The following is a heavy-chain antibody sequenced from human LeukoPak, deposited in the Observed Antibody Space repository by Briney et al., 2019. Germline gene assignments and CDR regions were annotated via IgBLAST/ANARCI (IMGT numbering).Heavy chain of an antibody. V-gene: IGHV3-74*01. CDR1: GFTFSSCW. J-gene: IGHJ4*02. CDR3: VRGRLGYYFDN. Sequence: SGGSLRLSCAASGFTFSSCWMHWVRQAPGKGLVWVSRINNDGSGTIYADSVKGRFTISRDNAKNTLYLQMNSLRAEDTAVYYCVRGRLGYYFDNWGQGTLVTVSS. D-gene: IGHD5/OR15-5a*01. CDR2: INNDGSGT.